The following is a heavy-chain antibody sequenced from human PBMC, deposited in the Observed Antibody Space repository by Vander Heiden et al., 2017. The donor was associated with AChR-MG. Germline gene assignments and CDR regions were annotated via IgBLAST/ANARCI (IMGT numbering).Heavy chain of an antibody. CDR3: IRGAGGNGDY. J-gene: IGHJ4*02. D-gene: IGHD2-15*01. CDR2: IKSKTDGGTT. Sequence: EVQLVESGGGLVKPGGSLRLSCAASGFIFSDAWMTWVRQAPGKGLEWVGRIKSKTDGGTTDYAAPVKGRFTISRDDSKNTLYLQVNSLKTEDTAMYYCIRGAGGNGDYWGQGTLVTVSS. V-gene: IGHV3-15*01. CDR1: GFIFSDAW.